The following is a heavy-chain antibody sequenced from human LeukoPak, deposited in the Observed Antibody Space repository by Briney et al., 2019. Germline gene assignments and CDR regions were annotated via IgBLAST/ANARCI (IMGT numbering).Heavy chain of an antibody. CDR3: ARGPRSPSSPGPSDY. CDR1: GRSFSGYY. J-gene: IGHJ4*02. D-gene: IGHD2-15*01. V-gene: IGHV4-34*01. CDR2: INHSGST. Sequence: SETLSLTCAVYGRSFSGYYWSSIRQPPGRGLGWIGEINHSGSTNYNPSRKSRVNISLDPSKNQLPLKLSSETAADTPLYHCARGPRSPSSPGPSDYWGQGPLVTVSS.